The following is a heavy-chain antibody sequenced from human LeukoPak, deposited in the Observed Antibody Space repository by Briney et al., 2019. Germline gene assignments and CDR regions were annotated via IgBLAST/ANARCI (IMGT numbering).Heavy chain of an antibody. V-gene: IGHV1-69*04. Sequence: GASVKVSCKASGGTFSSYAIGWVRQAPGQGLEWMGRIIPILGIANYAQKFQGRVTITADKSTSTAYMELSSLRSDDTAVYYCARDLGPPLRGGNYWGQGTLVTVSS. CDR1: GGTFSSYA. D-gene: IGHD3-16*01. J-gene: IGHJ4*02. CDR2: IIPILGIA. CDR3: ARDLGPPLRGGNY.